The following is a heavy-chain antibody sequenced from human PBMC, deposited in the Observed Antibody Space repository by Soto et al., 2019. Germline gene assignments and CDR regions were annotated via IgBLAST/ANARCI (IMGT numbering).Heavy chain of an antibody. CDR2: ISYDGSNK. J-gene: IGHJ6*02. V-gene: IGHV3-30*18. D-gene: IGHD3-10*01. CDR3: AKGLMRRFKGAYYYYGMDV. Sequence: AGGSLRLSCAASGFTFSSYGMHWVRQAPGKGLEWVAVISYDGSNKYYADSVKGRFTISRDNSKNTLYLQMNSLRAEDTAVYYCAKGLMRRFKGAYYYYGMDVWGQGTTVTVSS. CDR1: GFTFSSYG.